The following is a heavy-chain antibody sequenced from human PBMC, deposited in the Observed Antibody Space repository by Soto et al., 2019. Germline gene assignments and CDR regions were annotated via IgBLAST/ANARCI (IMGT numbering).Heavy chain of an antibody. CDR3: ARGPVTTFYYSYYMDV. J-gene: IGHJ6*03. Sequence: QVQLVQSGAEVKKPGASVKVSCKASGYTFTSYDINWVRQATGQGLEWMGWMNPNSGNTGYAQKFQGRVTMTRNTSISTAYLELSSLRSEDTAVYYCARGPVTTFYYSYYMDVWGKGTTVTVSS. CDR2: MNPNSGNT. D-gene: IGHD4-17*01. CDR1: GYTFTSYD. V-gene: IGHV1-8*01.